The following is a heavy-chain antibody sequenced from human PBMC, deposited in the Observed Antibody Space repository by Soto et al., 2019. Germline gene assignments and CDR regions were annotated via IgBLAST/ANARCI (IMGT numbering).Heavy chain of an antibody. CDR3: AREQTVADSYGAYDFDY. CDR2: IIPILGIA. V-gene: IGHV1-69*04. D-gene: IGHD5-18*01. Sequence: GASVKVSCKASGGTFSSYTISWVRQAPGQGLEWMGRIIPILGIANYAQKFQGRVTITADKSTSTAYMELSSLRSEDTAVYYCAREQTVADSYGAYDFDYWGQGTLVTVSS. CDR1: GGTFSSYT. J-gene: IGHJ4*02.